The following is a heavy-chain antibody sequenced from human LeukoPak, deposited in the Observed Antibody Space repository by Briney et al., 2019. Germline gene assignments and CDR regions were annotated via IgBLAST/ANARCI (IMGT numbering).Heavy chain of an antibody. J-gene: IGHJ4*03. CDR2: IAPSDSYT. D-gene: IGHD2-15*01. CDR3: ARHRDCSSGACYPDY. V-gene: IGHV5-10-1*01. Sequence: GESLKISCKGSGYRFSNYWISWVRQMPGKGLEWMGRIAPSDSYTNYSPSFQGHVTISADKSISSAYLQCSGLKASNTAMYYCARHRDCSSGACYPDYWGQGTLVTVSS. CDR1: GYRFSNYW.